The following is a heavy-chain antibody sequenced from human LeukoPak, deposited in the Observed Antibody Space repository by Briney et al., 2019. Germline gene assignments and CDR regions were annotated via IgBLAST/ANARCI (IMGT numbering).Heavy chain of an antibody. CDR1: GDSITGYY. CDR2: IYYTGNT. V-gene: IGHV4-39*07. Sequence: PSETLSLTCTVSGDSITGYYWGWIRQPPGKGLEWIGNIYYTGNTYYNASLKSRVTISVDTSKNQFSLKVISMTAADTAVYYCARGLWFGDENPPYFDYWGQGILVTVSS. CDR3: ARGLWFGDENPPYFDY. J-gene: IGHJ4*02. D-gene: IGHD3-10*01.